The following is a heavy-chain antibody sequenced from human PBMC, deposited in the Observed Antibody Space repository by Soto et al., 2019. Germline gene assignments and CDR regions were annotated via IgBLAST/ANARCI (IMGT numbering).Heavy chain of an antibody. CDR3: AKGRGSSWNADY. D-gene: IGHD6-13*01. V-gene: IGHV3-23*01. J-gene: IGHJ4*02. CDR1: GFTFRSYA. Sequence: EVQLLESGGGLVQPGGSLRLSCVASGFTFRSYAMSWVRRAPGKGLEWVSAISGSGNTTYFADSVRGRFTISRDNSKDTLYLQPHNLRVDDTAEYFCAKGRGSSWNADYWGQGTRVTGAS. CDR2: ISGSGNTT.